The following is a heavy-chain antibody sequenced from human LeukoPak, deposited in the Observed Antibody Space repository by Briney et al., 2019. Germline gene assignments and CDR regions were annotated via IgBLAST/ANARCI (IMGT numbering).Heavy chain of an antibody. CDR2: ISAYNGNT. CDR1: GYTFTSYG. D-gene: IGHD6-13*01. CDR3: ARVGIIAAAVYYFDY. V-gene: IGHV1-18*01. J-gene: IGHJ4*02. Sequence: GASVKVSCKASGYTFTSYGISWVRQAPGQGLEWMGWISAYNGNTNYAQKLQGRVTMTTDTSTSTAYMELRSLRSDDTAVHYCARVGIIAAAVYYFDYWGQGTLVTVSS.